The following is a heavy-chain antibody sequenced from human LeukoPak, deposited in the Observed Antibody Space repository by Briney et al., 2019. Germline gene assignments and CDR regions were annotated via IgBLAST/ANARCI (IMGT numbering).Heavy chain of an antibody. Sequence: SETLSLTCTVSGGAISNYYWSWIRQPPGKGLEWIGYIYYSVSTNYNPSLQSRVNISVDTSKNQFSLRLSSVTAADTAVYYCVRGSGWYYLWGQGTLVTVSS. CDR1: GGAISNYY. CDR3: VRGSGWYYL. D-gene: IGHD6-19*01. CDR2: IYYSVST. V-gene: IGHV4-59*01. J-gene: IGHJ4*02.